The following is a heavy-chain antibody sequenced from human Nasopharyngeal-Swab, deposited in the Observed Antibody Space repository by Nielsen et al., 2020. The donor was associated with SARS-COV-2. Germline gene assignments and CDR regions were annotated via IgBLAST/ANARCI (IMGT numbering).Heavy chain of an antibody. V-gene: IGHV3-9*01. CDR2: ISWNSGSI. CDR3: AKASGWSLESYPMDV. D-gene: IGHD6-19*01. J-gene: IGHJ6*02. Sequence: GGSLRLSCAASGFTFDDYAIYWVRQAPGKGLEWVSGISWNSGSIGYADSVQGRFTISRDNARNSLYLQMNSLRAEDTALYYCAKASGWSLESYPMDVWGQGTTVTVSS. CDR1: GFTFDDYA.